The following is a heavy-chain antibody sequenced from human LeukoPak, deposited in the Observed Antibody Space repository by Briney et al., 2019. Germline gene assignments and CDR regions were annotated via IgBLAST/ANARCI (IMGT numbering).Heavy chain of an antibody. Sequence: ASVTVSCQASGYTFTSYGISWVRQAPGQGLAGMGWISAYNGNTNYAQKLQGRVTMTTDTSTSTAYMELRSLRSDDTAVYYCARATRIAARPDFDYWGQGTLVTVSS. CDR3: ARATRIAARPDFDY. CDR2: ISAYNGNT. J-gene: IGHJ4*02. CDR1: GYTFTSYG. V-gene: IGHV1-18*01. D-gene: IGHD6-6*01.